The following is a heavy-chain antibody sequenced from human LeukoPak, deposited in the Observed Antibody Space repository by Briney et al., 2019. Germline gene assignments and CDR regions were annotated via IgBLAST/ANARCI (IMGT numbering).Heavy chain of an antibody. D-gene: IGHD1-26*01. V-gene: IGHV4-59*08. J-gene: IGHJ6*03. CDR1: GGSISSYY. CDR2: IYYSGST. CDR3: ATRKDSGSYFLYYYMDV. Sequence: SETLSLTCTVSGGSISSYYWSWIRQPPGKGLEWIGYIYYSGSTNYNPSLKSRVTISVDTSKNQFSLKLSSVTAADTAVYYCATRKDSGSYFLYYYMDVWGKGTTVTISS.